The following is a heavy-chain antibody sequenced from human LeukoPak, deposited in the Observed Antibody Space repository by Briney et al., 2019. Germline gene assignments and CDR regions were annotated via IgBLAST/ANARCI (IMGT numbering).Heavy chain of an antibody. CDR1: GGSISSYY. CDR2: IYHSGST. Sequence: SETLSLTCTVSGGSISSYYWSWIRQPPGKRLEWIGSIYHSGSTYYNPSLKSRVTISVDTSKNQFSLRLSSVTAADTAVYYCARANYYDSSGYSRGAFDIWGQGTMVTVSS. J-gene: IGHJ3*02. CDR3: ARANYYDSSGYSRGAFDI. V-gene: IGHV4-38-2*02. D-gene: IGHD3-22*01.